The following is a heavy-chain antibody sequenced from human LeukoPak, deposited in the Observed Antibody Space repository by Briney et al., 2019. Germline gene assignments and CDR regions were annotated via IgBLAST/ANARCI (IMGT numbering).Heavy chain of an antibody. J-gene: IGHJ6*02. Sequence: SETLSLTCTVSGGSISSYYWSWIRQPAGKGLEWIGRIYTSGSTNYNPSLKSRVTMSVDTSKNQFSLKLSSVTAADTAVYYCAREPPIPTYYYGMDVWGQGTTVTVSS. CDR1: GGSISSYY. CDR2: IYTSGST. CDR3: AREPPIPTYYYGMDV. V-gene: IGHV4-4*07.